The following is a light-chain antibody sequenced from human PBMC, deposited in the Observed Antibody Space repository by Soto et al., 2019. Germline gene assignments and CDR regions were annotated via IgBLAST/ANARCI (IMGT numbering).Light chain of an antibody. CDR3: TSYTISNTVI. Sequence: ALTQPPSVSGSPGQSVTISCAGTSSDIGAYNRVSWYHQPPGTVPKLMIYEVKTRPSGVPDRFSGSKSGNMASLTISGLQAEDEGDYYCTSYTISNTVIFGGGTKLTVL. CDR1: SSDIGAYNR. V-gene: IGLV2-18*02. J-gene: IGLJ2*01. CDR2: EVK.